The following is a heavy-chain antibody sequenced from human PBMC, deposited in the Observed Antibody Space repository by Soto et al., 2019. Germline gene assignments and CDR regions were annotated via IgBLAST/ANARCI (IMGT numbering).Heavy chain of an antibody. CDR3: ARDQVVASPTHTFDC. V-gene: IGHV3-23*01. CDR1: GFTFSNDA. D-gene: IGHD3-3*02. Sequence: EVQLLESGGDLVQPGGSLRLSCVASGFTFSNDAMSWVRQAPGKGLEWVSGISGSSRSIYYADSVKGRFITSRDNSQNTVDLQMNSLTVEDTAVYYCARDQVVASPTHTFDCWGQGTLVTGSS. J-gene: IGHJ4*02. CDR2: ISGSSRSI.